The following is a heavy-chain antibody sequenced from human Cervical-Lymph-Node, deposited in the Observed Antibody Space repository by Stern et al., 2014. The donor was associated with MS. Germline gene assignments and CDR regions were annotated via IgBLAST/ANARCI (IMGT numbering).Heavy chain of an antibody. V-gene: IGHV3-73*02. CDR2: IRSKAHSYAT. Sequence: EVQLVESGGGLVQPGGSLKLSCVASGFNFSGSPLHWVRQASGKGLEWVGRIRSKAHSYATSYTASMKGRFTISRDDSKNTAYLQMNSLKTEDTAIYYCSVMTWRDDYWGQGTLVTVSS. J-gene: IGHJ4*02. D-gene: IGHD2-8*01. CDR3: SVMTWRDDY. CDR1: GFNFSGSP.